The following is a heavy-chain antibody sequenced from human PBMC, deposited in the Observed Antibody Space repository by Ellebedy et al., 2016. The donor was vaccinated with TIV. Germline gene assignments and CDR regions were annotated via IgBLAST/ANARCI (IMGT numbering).Heavy chain of an antibody. D-gene: IGHD1-7*01. CDR2: INAANGNT. CDR3: ALNLETGTSWFDP. Sequence: AASVKVSCKASGGTFNNDIINWVRQAPGQGLEWMGWINAANGNTKYSQKFQGRVTITRDTSASTAYMELSSLRSEDTAVYFCALNLETGTSWFDPWGQGTLVTVSS. V-gene: IGHV1-3*01. J-gene: IGHJ5*02. CDR1: GGTFNNDI.